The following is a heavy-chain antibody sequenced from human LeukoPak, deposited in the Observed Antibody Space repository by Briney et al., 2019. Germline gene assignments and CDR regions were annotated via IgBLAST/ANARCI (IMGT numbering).Heavy chain of an antibody. Sequence: ASVKVSCKVSGYTFSGYYMHWVRQAPGQGLEWMGWINPDSGGTNYAQKFQGRVTMTRDTSISTAYMELGRLRSADTAVYYCARSPHILTGENFDYWGQGTLLTVSS. D-gene: IGHD3-9*01. J-gene: IGHJ4*02. CDR2: INPDSGGT. CDR3: ARSPHILTGENFDY. V-gene: IGHV1-2*02. CDR1: GYTFSGYY.